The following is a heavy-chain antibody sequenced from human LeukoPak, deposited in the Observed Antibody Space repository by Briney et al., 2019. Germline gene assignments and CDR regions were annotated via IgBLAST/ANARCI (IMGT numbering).Heavy chain of an antibody. J-gene: IGHJ5*02. CDR2: IIPIFGTA. CDR1: GGTFSSYA. CDR3: ASSPYSCSSTSCYANWFDP. Sequence: SVKVSCKASGGTFSSYAISWVRQAPGQGLEWMGGIIPIFGTANYAQKFQGRVTITADESTSTAYMELSSLGSEDTAVYYCASSPYSCSSTSCYANWFDPWGQGTLVTVSS. D-gene: IGHD2-2*01. V-gene: IGHV1-69*13.